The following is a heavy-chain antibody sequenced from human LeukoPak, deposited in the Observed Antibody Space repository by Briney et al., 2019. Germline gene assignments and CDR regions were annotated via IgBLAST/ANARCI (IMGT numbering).Heavy chain of an antibody. CDR1: GFTFSSYW. V-gene: IGHV3-74*01. CDR3: ARECGGDCWDAFDV. Sequence: QPGGSLRLSCATSGFTFSSYWMHWVRQAPGKGLVWVSRINSDGSSTSYADFVKGRFTISRDNAKNTLYLQMDSLRAEDTAVYYCARECGGDCWDAFDVWDQGTMVTVSS. D-gene: IGHD2-21*02. CDR2: INSDGSST. J-gene: IGHJ3*01.